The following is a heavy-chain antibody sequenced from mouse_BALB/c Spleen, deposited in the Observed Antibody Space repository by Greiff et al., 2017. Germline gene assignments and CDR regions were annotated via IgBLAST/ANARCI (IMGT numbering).Heavy chain of an antibody. J-gene: IGHJ4*01. V-gene: IGHV1S137*01. Sequence: VQLQQSGAELVRPGVSVKISCKGSGYTFTDYAMHWVKQSHAKSLEWIGNIDPYYGGTSYNQKFKGKATLTVDKSSSTAYMQLKSLTSEDSAVYYCAYRYDVGYAMDYWGQGTSVTVSS. CDR1: GYTFTDYA. CDR2: IDPYYGGT. D-gene: IGHD2-14*01. CDR3: AYRYDVGYAMDY.